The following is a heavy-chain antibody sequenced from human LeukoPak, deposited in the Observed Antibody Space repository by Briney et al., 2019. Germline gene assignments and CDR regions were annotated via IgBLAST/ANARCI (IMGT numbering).Heavy chain of an antibody. CDR2: IYYSGST. CDR3: VRVGYSYGPFDY. D-gene: IGHD5-18*01. CDR1: GGSTGSYY. V-gene: IGHV4-59*01. Sequence: KPSETLSLTCTVSGGSTGSYYWSWIRQPPGKGLEWIGYIYYSGSTKYNPSLRSRVTISVDTSKNQFSLKLSSVTAADTAVYYCVRVGYSYGPFDYWGQGSLVTVAS. J-gene: IGHJ4*02.